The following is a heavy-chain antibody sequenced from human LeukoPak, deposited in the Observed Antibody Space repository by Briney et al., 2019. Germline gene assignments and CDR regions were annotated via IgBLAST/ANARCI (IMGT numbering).Heavy chain of an antibody. CDR3: ARVGLPAYSNGGLEN. CDR2: ISSRSTYI. CDR1: GFTFGDYA. Sequence: TGGSLRLSCTASGFTFGDYAMSWFRQAPGKGLEWVSSISSRSTYIYYADSLKGRFTISRDNAKNSLYLQMNSLRAEDTAVYFCARVGLPAYSNGGLENWGQGTLVTVSS. D-gene: IGHD6-19*01. J-gene: IGHJ4*02. V-gene: IGHV3-21*01.